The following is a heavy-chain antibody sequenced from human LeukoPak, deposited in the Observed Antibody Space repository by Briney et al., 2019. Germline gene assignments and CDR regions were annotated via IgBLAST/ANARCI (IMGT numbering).Heavy chain of an antibody. V-gene: IGHV4-34*01. D-gene: IGHD3-9*01. CDR1: GGSFSGYY. Sequence: PSETLSLTCAVYGGSFSGYYWSWIRQPPGKGLEWIGEINHSGSTNYNPSLKSRVTISVDTSKNQFSLKLSSVTAADTAVYYCARVDILTGYSSDYWGQGTLATVSS. CDR3: ARVDILTGYSSDY. CDR2: INHSGST. J-gene: IGHJ4*02.